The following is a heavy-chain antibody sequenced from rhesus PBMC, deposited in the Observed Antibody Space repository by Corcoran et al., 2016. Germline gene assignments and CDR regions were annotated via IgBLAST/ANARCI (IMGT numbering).Heavy chain of an antibody. V-gene: IGHV4-76*01. J-gene: IGHJ4*01. CDR3: ARKNSGWYYFDY. D-gene: IGHD6-31*01. CDR2: IYGSSGST. CDR1: GGSISSGYD. Sequence: QVQLQESGPGVVKPSETLSLTCAVSGGSISSGYDWSWIRQPQGKGLEWIGYIYGSSGSTKYNPSLKNRVTISKDASRNQFSLKLSSVTAADTAVYYCARKNSGWYYFDYWGQGVLVTVSS.